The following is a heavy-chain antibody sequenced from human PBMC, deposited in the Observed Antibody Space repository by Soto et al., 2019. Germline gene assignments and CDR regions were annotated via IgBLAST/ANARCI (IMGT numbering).Heavy chain of an antibody. CDR3: SRAVGGFTYGYPDY. D-gene: IGHD5-18*01. J-gene: IGHJ4*02. V-gene: IGHV2-70*01. Sequence: SGPTLVNPTQTLTLTCTFSGFSLSTTGMCVSWIRQPPGKALEWLALIDWADDKYYSTSLKTRLTISKDTSKNQVVLTMTNVEPVDTVTYFCSRAVGGFTYGYPDYWGQGTLVTVSS. CDR2: IDWADDK. CDR1: GFSLSTTGMC.